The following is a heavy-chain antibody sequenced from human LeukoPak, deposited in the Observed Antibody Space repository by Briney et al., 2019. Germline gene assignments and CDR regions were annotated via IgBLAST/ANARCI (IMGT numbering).Heavy chain of an antibody. CDR1: GGSISSGSYY. V-gene: IGHV4-61*02. Sequence: ASVTLSLTCTVAGGSISSGSYYWSWIRQPAGKGLEWIGRIYTSGSTNYNPSLKSRVTISVDTSKNQFSLKLSSVTAADTAVYYCARVEMATYFYYWGQGTLVTVSS. CDR3: ARVEMATYFYY. J-gene: IGHJ4*02. D-gene: IGHD5-24*01. CDR2: IYTSGST.